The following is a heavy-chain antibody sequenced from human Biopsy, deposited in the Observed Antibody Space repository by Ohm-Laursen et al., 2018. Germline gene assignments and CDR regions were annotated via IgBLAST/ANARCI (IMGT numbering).Heavy chain of an antibody. CDR3: ARSVDITVVRGYYFDF. Sequence: SDTLSLTCPVYGGPFSGYFWTWIRQAPGQGLEWIGEIDHTGGTNYNPSLKSRVNISQDRSKNQFSLRLDSVTAADTAVYYCARSVDITVVRGYYFDFWGQGTLVTVSS. CDR2: IDHTGGT. D-gene: IGHD3-10*01. J-gene: IGHJ4*02. V-gene: IGHV4-34*01. CDR1: GGPFSGYF.